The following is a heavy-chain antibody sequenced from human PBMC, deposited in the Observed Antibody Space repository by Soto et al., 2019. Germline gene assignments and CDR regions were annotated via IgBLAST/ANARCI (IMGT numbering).Heavy chain of an antibody. D-gene: IGHD3-22*01. J-gene: IGHJ3*02. V-gene: IGHV4-31*03. Sequence: SETLSLTCTVSGGSISSGGYYWSWIRQHPGKGLEWIGYIYYSGSTYYNPSLKSRVTISVDTSKNQFSLKLSSVTAADTAVYYCARFLWTGDSSVVRKSALDIWGQGTMGTVS. CDR2: IYYSGST. CDR3: ARFLWTGDSSVVRKSALDI. CDR1: GGSISSGGYY.